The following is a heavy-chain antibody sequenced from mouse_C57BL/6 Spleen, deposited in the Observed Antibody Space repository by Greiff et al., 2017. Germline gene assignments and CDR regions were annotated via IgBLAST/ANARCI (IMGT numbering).Heavy chain of an antibody. J-gene: IGHJ1*03. D-gene: IGHD2-4*01. CDR1: GYTFTSYW. CDR3: PRENYDWYFDV. Sequence: VQLQQPGAELVRPGSSVKLSCKASGYTFTSYWMDWVKQRPGQGLEWIGNIYPSDSETHYNQKFKDKATLTVDKSSSTAYMQLSSLTSENSAVYCCPRENYDWYFDVWGTGTTVTVSS. CDR2: IYPSDSET. V-gene: IGHV1-61*01.